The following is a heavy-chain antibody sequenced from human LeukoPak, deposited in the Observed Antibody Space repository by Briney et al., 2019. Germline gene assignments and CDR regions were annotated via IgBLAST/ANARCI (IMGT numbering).Heavy chain of an antibody. Sequence: GGSLRLSCAASRFTIATKYMNWVRQAPGNRLEWVSIIYSGATTYYADSVRGRLTISRDTSKNTVSLQMNSLRAEDTAVYFCARLGDHYHWNLDLWGRGTLVTVSS. J-gene: IGHJ2*01. D-gene: IGHD3-10*01. V-gene: IGHV3-53*01. CDR2: IYSGATT. CDR3: ARLGDHYHWNLDL. CDR1: RFTIATKY.